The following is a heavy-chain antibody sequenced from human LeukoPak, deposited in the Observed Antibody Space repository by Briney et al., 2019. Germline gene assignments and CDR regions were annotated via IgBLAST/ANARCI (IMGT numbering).Heavy chain of an antibody. CDR1: GFTFSTYW. CDR2: IHSDGSST. J-gene: IGHJ4*02. Sequence: GGSLRLSCAASGFTFSTYWMHWVRQAPGKGLVWVSRIHSDGSSTSYADSVKGRFTISRDNAKNTLYLQMNSLRAEDTAVYSCTTHRVAASTIDYWGQGTLVTVSS. CDR3: TTHRVAASTIDY. V-gene: IGHV3-74*01. D-gene: IGHD6-13*01.